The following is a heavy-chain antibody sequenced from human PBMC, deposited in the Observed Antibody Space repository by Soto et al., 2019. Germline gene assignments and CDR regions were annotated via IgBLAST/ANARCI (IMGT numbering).Heavy chain of an antibody. Sequence: QVQLVQSGAEVKKPGASVKVSCKASGYTFTSYGISWVRQAPGQGLEWMGWISAYNGNTNYAQKLQGRVTMTTDPSTSTAYMEMRSLRSDDTAVYYCARVRCSGGSCHSRSWFDPWGQGTLVTVSS. CDR3: ARVRCSGGSCHSRSWFDP. J-gene: IGHJ5*02. D-gene: IGHD2-15*01. CDR2: ISAYNGNT. CDR1: GYTFTSYG. V-gene: IGHV1-18*01.